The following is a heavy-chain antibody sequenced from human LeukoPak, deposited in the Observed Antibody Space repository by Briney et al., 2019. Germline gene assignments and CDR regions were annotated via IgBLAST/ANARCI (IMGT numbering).Heavy chain of an antibody. CDR1: GFTFSSYA. J-gene: IGHJ4*02. CDR2: ISGSGGKT. Sequence: GGXLRLSCAASGFTFSSYAMSWVRQAPGKGLEWVSAISGSGGKTNYADSVKGGFTISRDNSEKTLYIEMNSLRDEDTAVYYCAKDPILTGYYSTFDYWGQGTLVTVSS. D-gene: IGHD3-9*01. V-gene: IGHV3-23*01. CDR3: AKDPILTGYYSTFDY.